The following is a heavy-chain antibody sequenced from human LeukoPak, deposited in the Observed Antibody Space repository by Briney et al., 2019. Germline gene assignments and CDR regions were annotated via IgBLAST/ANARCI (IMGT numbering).Heavy chain of an antibody. CDR2: IYPGDSDT. Sequence: VESLKISCRGSGYTFTTYWIGWVRQMPGKGLEWMGIIYPGDSDTRYSPSFQGQVTMSADKPINTAYLQWSSLKASDTAMYYCARRRGCSSSSCPPDYWGQGTLVTVSS. CDR3: ARRRGCSSSSCPPDY. CDR1: GYTFTTYW. J-gene: IGHJ4*02. D-gene: IGHD2-2*01. V-gene: IGHV5-51*01.